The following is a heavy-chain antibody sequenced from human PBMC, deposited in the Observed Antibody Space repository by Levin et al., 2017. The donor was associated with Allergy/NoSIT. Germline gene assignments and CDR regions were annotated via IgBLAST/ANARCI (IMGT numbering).Heavy chain of an antibody. J-gene: IGHJ4*02. V-gene: IGHV4-39*01. Sequence: PSQTLSLTCNVSAGSISSSPYYWGWIRQPPGKGLEWIGIIFDSVSTYYNPSLNSRVSISVDTSKNQFSLKLTSLTAADTAVYYCATGPVGFDSWGQGILVTVSS. CDR2: IFDSVST. CDR3: ATGPVGFDS. CDR1: AGSISSSPYY.